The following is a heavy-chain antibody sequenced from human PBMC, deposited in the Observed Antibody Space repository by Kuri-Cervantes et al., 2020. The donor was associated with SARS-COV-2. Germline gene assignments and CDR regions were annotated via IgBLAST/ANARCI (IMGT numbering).Heavy chain of an antibody. CDR3: ARSSTPSVVIATSPLDY. CDR2: IYPGDSDT. V-gene: IGHV5-51*01. Sequence: GGSLRLSCKGSGYSFTSYWIGWVRQMPGKCLEWMGIIYPGDSDTRYSPSFQCQVTISADKSISTAYLQWSSLKASDTAMYYCARSSTPSVVIATSPLDYWGQGTLVTVSS. D-gene: IGHD2-21*01. J-gene: IGHJ4*02. CDR1: GYSFTSYW.